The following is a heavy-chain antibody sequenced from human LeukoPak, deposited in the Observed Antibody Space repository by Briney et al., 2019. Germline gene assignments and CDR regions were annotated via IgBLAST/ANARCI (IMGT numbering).Heavy chain of an antibody. D-gene: IGHD5-24*01. CDR3: ARDRRDGYNEFDY. CDR1: GYTFTNYY. CDR2: INPNDGST. Sequence: GASVKVSCKASGYTFTNYYMHWVRQVPGQGLEWMGIINPNDGSTSYAQKFQGRVTMTRDTSISTAYMELSRLRSDDTAVYYCARDRRDGYNEFDYWGQGTLVTVSS. J-gene: IGHJ4*02. V-gene: IGHV1-2*02.